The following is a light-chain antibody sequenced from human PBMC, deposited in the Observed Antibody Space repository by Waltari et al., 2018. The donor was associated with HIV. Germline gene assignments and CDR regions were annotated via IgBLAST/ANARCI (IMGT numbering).Light chain of an antibody. CDR3: QSYDSSLSGVV. J-gene: IGLJ2*01. Sequence: QSVLTQPPSVSGAPGQRVTISCTGSSPNIGAGSDVHWYQNRPGTAPNLPLYGNTKRPYWVPDRFAGSKSDTSASLSITGLQAEDEADYYCQSYDSSLSGVVFGGGTKLTVL. CDR1: SPNIGAGSD. V-gene: IGLV1-40*01. CDR2: GNT.